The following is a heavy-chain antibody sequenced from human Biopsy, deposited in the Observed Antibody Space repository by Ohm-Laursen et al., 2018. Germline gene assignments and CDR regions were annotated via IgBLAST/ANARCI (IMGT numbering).Heavy chain of an antibody. D-gene: IGHD3-3*01. CDR1: GFTFRDYY. CDR3: ARFPDFWSGYYVDS. J-gene: IGHJ4*02. Sequence: SLRLSCAASGFTFRDYYMSWIRQAPGTGLEWISYLSSRGSNIYYADSVKGRFTVSRDNANNSLFLQMNSLRAEDTAVYYCARFPDFWSGYYVDSWGQGTLVTVSS. V-gene: IGHV3-11*01. CDR2: LSSRGSNI.